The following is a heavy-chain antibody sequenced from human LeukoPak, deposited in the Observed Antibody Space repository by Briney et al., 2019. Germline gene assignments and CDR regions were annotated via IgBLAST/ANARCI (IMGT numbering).Heavy chain of an antibody. CDR3: AGNGYYSVDY. CDR1: GGSISSYY. D-gene: IGHD4-17*01. Sequence: SETLSLTCTVSGGSISSYYWSWIRQPPGKGLEWIGEIYHSGSTNYNPSLKSRVTMSVDKSKNQFSLKLSSVTAADTAVYYCAGNGYYSVDYWGQGTLVTVSS. J-gene: IGHJ4*02. V-gene: IGHV4-59*04. CDR2: IYHSGST.